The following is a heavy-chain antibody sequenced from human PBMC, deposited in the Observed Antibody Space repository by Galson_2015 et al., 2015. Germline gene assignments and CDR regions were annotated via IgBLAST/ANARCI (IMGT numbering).Heavy chain of an antibody. CDR1: GFTFSSYA. J-gene: IGHJ4*02. D-gene: IGHD2-2*01. CDR2: ISYDGSNT. V-gene: IGHV3-30-3*01. Sequence: SLRLSCAASGFTFSSYAMHWVRQAPGKGLEWVAVISYDGSNTYYADSVKGRFPISRDNTKNTLYLQRNSLRAEDTAVYYCARDSRDIVVGPAAHFDYWGQGTLVTVSS. CDR3: ARDSRDIVVGPAAHFDY.